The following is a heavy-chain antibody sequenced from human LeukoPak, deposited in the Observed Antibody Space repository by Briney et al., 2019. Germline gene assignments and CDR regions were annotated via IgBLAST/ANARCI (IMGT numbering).Heavy chain of an antibody. CDR2: ISSSSSTI. Sequence: PGGSLRLSCAASGFTFSSYSMNWVREAPGKGLEWFSYISSSSSTIYYAASVKGRFTISRDNAKNSLYLQMNSLSDEDTAVYYCARGPPYWGQGTLVTVSS. V-gene: IGHV3-48*02. J-gene: IGHJ4*02. CDR1: GFTFSSYS. CDR3: ARGPPY.